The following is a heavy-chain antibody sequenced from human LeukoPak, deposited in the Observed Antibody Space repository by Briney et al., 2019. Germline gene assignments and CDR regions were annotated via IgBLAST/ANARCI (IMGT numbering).Heavy chain of an antibody. J-gene: IGHJ5*02. CDR1: GYTLTELS. V-gene: IGHV1-24*01. Sequence: ASVHVSCKVSGYTLTELSMHWVRQAPGKGLEWMGGFDPEDGETIYAQKFQGRVTMTEDTSTDTAYMELSSLRSEDTAVYYCATGGIVWSGYPRHNWFDPWGQGTLVTVSS. CDR2: FDPEDGET. CDR3: ATGGIVWSGYPRHNWFDP. D-gene: IGHD3-3*01.